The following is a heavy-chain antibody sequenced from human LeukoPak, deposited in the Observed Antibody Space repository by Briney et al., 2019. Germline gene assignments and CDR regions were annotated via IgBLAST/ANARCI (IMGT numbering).Heavy chain of an antibody. J-gene: IGHJ4*02. D-gene: IGHD6-19*01. CDR1: GFTFSSYG. Sequence: GGSLRLSCAASGFTFSSYGMHWVRQAPGKGLEWVAVISYDGSNKYYADSVKGRFTISRDNSKNTLYLQMNSLRAEDTAVYYCAKTPEYSSGWYEYYFDYWGQGTLVTVSS. CDR2: ISYDGSNK. V-gene: IGHV3-30*18. CDR3: AKTPEYSSGWYEYYFDY.